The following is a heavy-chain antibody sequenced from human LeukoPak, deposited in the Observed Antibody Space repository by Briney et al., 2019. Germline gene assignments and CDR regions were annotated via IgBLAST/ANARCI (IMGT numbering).Heavy chain of an antibody. J-gene: IGHJ4*02. Sequence: GGSLRLSCAASGFTFSSYGMHWVRQAPGKGLEWVAFIRYDGSNKYYADSVKGRFTISRDNSKNTLYLQMNSLRAEDTAVYYCAKDEWAVAVAGTEGLYFDYWGQGTLVTVSS. D-gene: IGHD6-19*01. CDR1: GFTFSSYG. CDR2: IRYDGSNK. CDR3: AKDEWAVAVAGTEGLYFDY. V-gene: IGHV3-30*02.